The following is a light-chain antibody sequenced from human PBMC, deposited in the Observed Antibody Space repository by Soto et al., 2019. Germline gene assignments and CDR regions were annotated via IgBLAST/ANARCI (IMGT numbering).Light chain of an antibody. J-gene: IGKJ5*01. Sequence: EIVRTQSPATLSVSPGERATLSCRASQSVSGTLAWYQQKPGQAPRLLIYGASTRATGIPARFSGSGSGTEFTPTISSLQSEDFAVYYCQQYNNWPPITFGQGTRLDIK. CDR1: QSVSGT. CDR2: GAS. V-gene: IGKV3-15*01. CDR3: QQYNNWPPIT.